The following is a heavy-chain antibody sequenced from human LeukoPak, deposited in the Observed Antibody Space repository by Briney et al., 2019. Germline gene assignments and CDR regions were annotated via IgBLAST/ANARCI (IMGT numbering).Heavy chain of an antibody. Sequence: GGSLRLPCAASGFTFSNYAMSWVRQAPEKGLEWVSAITGSGYNTYYADSVKGRFTISRDSSKNTLYLQMNRLRAEDTAVYYCAKGQRDIGGSIESYGMDVWGQGTTVTVSS. CDR1: GFTFSNYA. D-gene: IGHD5-12*01. CDR3: AKGQRDIGGSIESYGMDV. J-gene: IGHJ6*02. CDR2: ITGSGYNT. V-gene: IGHV3-23*01.